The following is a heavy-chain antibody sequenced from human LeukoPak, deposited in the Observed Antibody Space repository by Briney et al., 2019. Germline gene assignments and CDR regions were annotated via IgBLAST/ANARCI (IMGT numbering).Heavy chain of an antibody. CDR1: GFTFSSYA. V-gene: IGHV3-66*01. D-gene: IGHD6-19*01. J-gene: IGHJ4*02. CDR2: IYSGGST. Sequence: GGSLRLSCAASGFTFSSYAMHWVRQAPGKGLEWVSVIYSGGSTYYADSVKGRFTISRDNAKNSLYLQMNSLRAEDTAVYYCARKGSGWAVDYWGQGTLVTVSS. CDR3: ARKGSGWAVDY.